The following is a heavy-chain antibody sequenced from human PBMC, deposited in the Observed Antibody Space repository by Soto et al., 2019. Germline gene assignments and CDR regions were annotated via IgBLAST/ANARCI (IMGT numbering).Heavy chain of an antibody. D-gene: IGHD3-9*01. Sequence: QVQLVQSGAEVRKPGSSVKVSCKASGGTFSSYAISWVRQAPGQGLEWMGGIIPIFGTANYAQKFQGRVTITADESTSTAYMELSSLRSEDTAVYYCARDEQHYDILTGHINWGQGTLVTVSS. CDR2: IIPIFGTA. J-gene: IGHJ4*02. CDR1: GGTFSSYA. CDR3: ARDEQHYDILTGHIN. V-gene: IGHV1-69*01.